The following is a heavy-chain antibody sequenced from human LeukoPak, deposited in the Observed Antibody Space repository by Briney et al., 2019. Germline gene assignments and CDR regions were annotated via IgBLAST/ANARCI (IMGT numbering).Heavy chain of an antibody. D-gene: IGHD1-14*01. CDR2: ISGSGGST. CDR3: ASSNPNPTYRYVLAVFDY. Sequence: PGGSLRLSCAASGFTFSSYAMSWVRQAPGEGLEWVSAISGSGGSTYYADSVKGRFTISRDNSKNTLYLQMNSLRAEDTAVYYCASSNPNPTYRYVLAVFDYWGQGTLVTVSS. CDR1: GFTFSSYA. V-gene: IGHV3-23*01. J-gene: IGHJ4*02.